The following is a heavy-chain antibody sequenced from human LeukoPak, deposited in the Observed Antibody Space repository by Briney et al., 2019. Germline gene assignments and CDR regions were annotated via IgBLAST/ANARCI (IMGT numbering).Heavy chain of an antibody. CDR2: IYYSGST. J-gene: IGHJ4*03. V-gene: IGHV4-59*08. Sequence: PSETLSLTCTVSGGSISSYYWSWIRQPPGKGLEWIGYIYYSGSTNYNPSLKSRVTISVDTSKNQFSLKLSSVTAADTAIYYCARHVLGGYNLHDGYFDYWGQGTLVAVSS. CDR1: GGSISSYY. CDR3: ARHVLGGYNLHDGYFDY. D-gene: IGHD1-1*01.